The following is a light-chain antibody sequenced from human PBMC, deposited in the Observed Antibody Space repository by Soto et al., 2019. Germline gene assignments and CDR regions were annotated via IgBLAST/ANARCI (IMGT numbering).Light chain of an antibody. Sequence: QSVLTQPPSVSGAPGQRVTISCTGSSSNIGAGHDIHWYQQVPGTAPKPLIYGNSNRPSGVPDRFSGSKSGTSASLAITGLQAEDEADYYCQSYETSLRGYVFGPGTKLTVL. J-gene: IGLJ1*01. CDR1: SSNIGAGHD. CDR3: QSYETSLRGYV. CDR2: GNS. V-gene: IGLV1-40*01.